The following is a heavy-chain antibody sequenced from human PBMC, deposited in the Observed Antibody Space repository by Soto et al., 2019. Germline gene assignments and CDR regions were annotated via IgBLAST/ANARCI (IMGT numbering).Heavy chain of an antibody. V-gene: IGHV1-69*01. CDR2: IIPIFGTA. Sequence: QVQLVQSGAEVKKPGSSVKVCCKASGGTFSSYAISWVRQAPGQGLEWMGGIIPIFGTANYAQKFQGRVTITADESTSTAYMELSSLRSEDTAVYYCARDRDSGYAGLGYFDYWGQGTLVSVSS. CDR3: ARDRDSGYAGLGYFDY. D-gene: IGHD5-12*01. J-gene: IGHJ4*02. CDR1: GGTFSSYA.